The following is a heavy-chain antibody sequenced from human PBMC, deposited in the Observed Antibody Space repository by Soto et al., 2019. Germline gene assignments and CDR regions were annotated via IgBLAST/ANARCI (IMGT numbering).Heavy chain of an antibody. V-gene: IGHV4-4*02. CDR1: GGSISSSNW. D-gene: IGHD3-22*01. Sequence: QVQLQESGPGLVKPSGTLSLTCAVSGGSISSSNWWSWVRQPPGKGLEWIGEIYHSGSTNYNPSLKSRVTISVDKSKNQFSLKLSSVTAADTVVYYCARGHLYYYDSSGCYFDYWGQGTLVTVSS. CDR3: ARGHLYYYDSSGCYFDY. J-gene: IGHJ4*02. CDR2: IYHSGST.